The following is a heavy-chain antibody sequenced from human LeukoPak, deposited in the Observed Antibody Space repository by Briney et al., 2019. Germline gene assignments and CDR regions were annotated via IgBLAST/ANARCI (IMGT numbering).Heavy chain of an antibody. CDR2: ISITNSYI. Sequence: PGGSLRLSCVVSGFTFSTYHMNWVRQAPGKGLEWVSSISITNSYIYYADSVTGRFTISRDNAKNSLYLQMNSLRAEDTTVYYCARGPSGYHNTGGQGTLVTVSS. D-gene: IGHD5-12*01. V-gene: IGHV3-21*01. CDR1: GFTFSTYH. CDR3: ARGPSGYHNT. J-gene: IGHJ4*02.